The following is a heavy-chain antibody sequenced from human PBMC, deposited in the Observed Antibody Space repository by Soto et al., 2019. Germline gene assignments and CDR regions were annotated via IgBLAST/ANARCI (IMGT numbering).Heavy chain of an antibody. D-gene: IGHD4-17*01. J-gene: IGHJ5*02. CDR1: GFPFDDYG. Sequence: EVQLLESGGGLVQPGGSLRLSCAASGFPFDDYGMTWVRQAPGKGLEWVSTISESGGSTYYADSVKGRFTISRDNSKNTLYLQMNSLTAEDTALYYCANPVTTGSWGRGTLVTVSS. V-gene: IGHV3-23*01. CDR2: ISESGGST. CDR3: ANPVTTGS.